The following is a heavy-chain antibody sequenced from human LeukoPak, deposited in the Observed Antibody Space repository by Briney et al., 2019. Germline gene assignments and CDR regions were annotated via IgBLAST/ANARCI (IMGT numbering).Heavy chain of an antibody. Sequence: ASVKVSCKASGYTFTGYYMHWVRQAPGQGLEWMGWINPNSGGTNYAQKFQGRVTMTRDTSISTAYMELSRLRSDDTAVYYRARSFFHANWFDPWGQGTLVTVSS. CDR1: GYTFTGYY. CDR2: INPNSGGT. V-gene: IGHV1-2*02. D-gene: IGHD3-10*01. CDR3: ARSFFHANWFDP. J-gene: IGHJ5*02.